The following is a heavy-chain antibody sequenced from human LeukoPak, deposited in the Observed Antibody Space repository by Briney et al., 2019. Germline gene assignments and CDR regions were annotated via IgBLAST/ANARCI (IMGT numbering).Heavy chain of an antibody. J-gene: IGHJ5*01. D-gene: IGHD5-18*01. CDR2: ISGSGGST. Sequence: GGSLTLSCAASGFTFSSYAMSWVRQAPGKGLEWVSAISGSGGSTYYADSVKGRFTISRDNSKNTLYLQINSLRAEDTAVYYCAKDGTWIQAWFDYWGQGTLVTVSS. CDR1: GFTFSSYA. V-gene: IGHV3-23*01. CDR3: AKDGTWIQAWFDY.